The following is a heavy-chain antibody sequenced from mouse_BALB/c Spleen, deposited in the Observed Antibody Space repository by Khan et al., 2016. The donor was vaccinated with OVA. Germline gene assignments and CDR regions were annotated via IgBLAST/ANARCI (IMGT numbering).Heavy chain of an antibody. V-gene: IGHV1-7*01. CDR1: GYTFANYW. CDR2: INPSTDYT. D-gene: IGHD1-1*01. Sequence: VQLQQSGAELAKPGASVKMSCKASGYTFANYWMHWVKQRPGQGLEWIGYINPSTDYTEYNQKFKDKATLTADKSSSTAYMQLTSLPSEDSALYYCVNHGSSSAWFAYWGQGTLVTVSA. CDR3: VNHGSSSAWFAY. J-gene: IGHJ3*01.